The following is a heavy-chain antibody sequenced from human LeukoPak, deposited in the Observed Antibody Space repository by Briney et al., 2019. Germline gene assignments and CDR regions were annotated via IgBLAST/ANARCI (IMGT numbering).Heavy chain of an antibody. Sequence: GGSLRLSCTVSGFTFSDYAMHWLRQAPGKGLEWVAMISYNGVRKDYADSMEGRFTISRDNSKNTLYLQITTLRTEDTAVYYCARSGVEALYDYWGQGTLVTVSS. V-gene: IGHV3-30-3*01. J-gene: IGHJ4*02. CDR1: GFTFSDYA. CDR3: ARSGVEALYDY. CDR2: ISYNGVRK. D-gene: IGHD3-3*01.